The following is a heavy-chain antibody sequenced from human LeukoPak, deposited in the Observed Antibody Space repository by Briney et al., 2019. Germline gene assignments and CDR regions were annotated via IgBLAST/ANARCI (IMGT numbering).Heavy chain of an antibody. D-gene: IGHD3-22*01. V-gene: IGHV3-30*18. CDR1: GFTFSSYG. CDR2: ISYDGSNK. Sequence: GGSLRLSCAASGFTFSSYGMHWVRQAPGKGLEWVAVISYDGSNKYYADSVKGRFTISRDNSKNTLYLQMNSLRAEDTAVYYCAKARGNYYDSSGYYLDYWGQGTLVTVSS. J-gene: IGHJ4*02. CDR3: AKARGNYYDSSGYYLDY.